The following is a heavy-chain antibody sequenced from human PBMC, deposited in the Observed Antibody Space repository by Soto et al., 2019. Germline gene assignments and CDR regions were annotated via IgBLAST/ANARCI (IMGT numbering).Heavy chain of an antibody. Sequence: ASVKVSCKASGGTFSSYAISWVRQAPGQGLEWMGGIIPIFGTANYAQKFQGRVTITADESMSTAYMELSSLRSEDTAVYYCARGFVTMVRGVSYYYYMDVWGKGTTVTVSS. J-gene: IGHJ6*03. CDR3: ARGFVTMVRGVSYYYYMDV. CDR1: GGTFSSYA. V-gene: IGHV1-69*13. CDR2: IIPIFGTA. D-gene: IGHD3-10*01.